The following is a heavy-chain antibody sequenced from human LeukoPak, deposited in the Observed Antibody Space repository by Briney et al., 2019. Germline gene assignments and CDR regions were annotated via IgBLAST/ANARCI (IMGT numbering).Heavy chain of an antibody. J-gene: IGHJ4*02. CDR2: IYYSGST. Sequence: SETLSLTCTVSGGSISSGGYYWSWIRQHPGKGLEWIGYIYYSGSTYYNPSLKSRVTISVDTSKNQFSLKLSSVTAADTAVYYCARAPMYYYDSSGYRYYFDYWGQEALVTVSS. CDR1: GGSISSGGYY. V-gene: IGHV4-31*03. CDR3: ARAPMYYYDSSGYRYYFDY. D-gene: IGHD3-22*01.